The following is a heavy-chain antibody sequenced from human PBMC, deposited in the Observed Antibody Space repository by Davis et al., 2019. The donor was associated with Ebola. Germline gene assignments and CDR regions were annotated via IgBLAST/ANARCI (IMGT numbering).Heavy chain of an antibody. CDR1: GFTFSSYA. D-gene: IGHD1-1*01. Sequence: GSLRLSCSASGFTFSSYAMHWIRQSPGKGLEWIGEIDHSGIRTYNPSLESRVTMSVDTSKNQFSLRLKSLTAADTAVYYCSDWNRWGQGTLVTVSS. J-gene: IGHJ4*02. V-gene: IGHV4-34*08. CDR3: SDWNR. CDR2: IDHSGIR.